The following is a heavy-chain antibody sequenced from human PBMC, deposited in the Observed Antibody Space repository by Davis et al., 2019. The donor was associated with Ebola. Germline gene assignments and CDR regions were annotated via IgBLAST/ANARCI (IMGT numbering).Heavy chain of an antibody. CDR2: ISSSGSTI. CDR3: AREGQWFRELFSRGGYYYYGMDV. CDR1: GFTFSSYE. Sequence: PGGSLRLSCAASGFTFSSYEMNWVRQAPGKGLEWVSYISSSGSTIYYADSVKGRFTISRDNAKNSLYLQMNSLRAEDTAVYYCAREGQWFRELFSRGGYYYYGMDVWGQGTTVTVSS. J-gene: IGHJ6*02. D-gene: IGHD3-10*01. V-gene: IGHV3-48*03.